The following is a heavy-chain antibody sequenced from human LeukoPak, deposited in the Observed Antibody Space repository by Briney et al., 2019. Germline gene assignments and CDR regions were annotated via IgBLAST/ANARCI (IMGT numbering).Heavy chain of an antibody. V-gene: IGHV3-49*04. J-gene: IGHJ4*02. CDR2: IRSKAYGGTT. CDR3: TKGSTPFDY. CDR1: GFTFGDYA. Sequence: GGSLRLSCTASGFTFGDYAMSWVRQAPAKRPERVGFIRSKAYGGTTDYAASVKGRFTISRDDSKSIAYLQMNSMKTEDTAVYYCTKGSTPFDYWGQGTLVTVSS. D-gene: IGHD6-13*01.